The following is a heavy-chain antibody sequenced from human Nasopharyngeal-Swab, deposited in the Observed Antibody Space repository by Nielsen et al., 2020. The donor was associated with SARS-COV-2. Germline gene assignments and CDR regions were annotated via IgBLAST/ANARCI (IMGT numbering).Heavy chain of an antibody. Sequence: GESLKISCAASEFTFSSYWMNWVRQAPGKGLEWISYISGGRGNIYHADSGKGRFNISRANAKKSLFLQMNSLRAEDTAVYYCVREGFGGCNCYHNNWFGPWGRGTLVTVSS. V-gene: IGHV3-21*05. D-gene: IGHD2-15*01. CDR2: ISGGRGNI. J-gene: IGHJ5*02. CDR3: VREGFGGCNCYHNNWFGP. CDR1: EFTFSSYW.